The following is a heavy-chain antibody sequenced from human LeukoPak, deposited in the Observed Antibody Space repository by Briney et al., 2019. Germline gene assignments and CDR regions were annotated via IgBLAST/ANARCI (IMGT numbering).Heavy chain of an antibody. V-gene: IGHV4-39*07. J-gene: IGHJ4*02. D-gene: IGHD2-2*01. CDR3: ARGPSFGGVDY. CDR2: IYYSGST. CDR1: GGSISSSSYY. Sequence: PSETLSLTCTVSGGSISSSSYYWGWIRQPPGKGLEWIGSIYYSGSTNYNPSLKSRVTISVDTSKNQFSLKLSSVTAADTAVYYCARGPSFGGVDYWGQGTLVTVSS.